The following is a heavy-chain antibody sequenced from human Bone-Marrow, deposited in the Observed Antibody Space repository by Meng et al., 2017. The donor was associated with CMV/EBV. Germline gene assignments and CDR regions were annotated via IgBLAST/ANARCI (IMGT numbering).Heavy chain of an antibody. CDR2: IKQDGSEK. V-gene: IGHV3-7*01. Sequence: GGSLRLSCAASGFTFDDYAMHWVRQAPGKGLEWVANIKQDGSEKFYVDSVKGRFTISRDNAKNSLYLQMNSLRAEDTAVYYCARDLSFDYWGQGTLVTVSS. CDR3: ARDLSFDY. J-gene: IGHJ4*02. CDR1: GFTFDDYA.